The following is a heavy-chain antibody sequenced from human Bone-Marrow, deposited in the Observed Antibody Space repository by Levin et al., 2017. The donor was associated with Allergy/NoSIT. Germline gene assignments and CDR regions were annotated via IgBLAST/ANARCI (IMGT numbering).Heavy chain of an antibody. D-gene: IGHD2-15*01. J-gene: IGHJ4*02. V-gene: IGHV3-9*01. CDR3: VKDTRAAPPDYFDY. Sequence: GGSLRLSCAASGFTFDDYAMHWVRQGPGKGLEWVSGISWNSVNLAYADSVKGRFTISRDNAKNSIYLQMNSLRPEATALYYCVKDTRAAPPDYFDYWGQGTLVTVSS. CDR2: ISWNSVNL. CDR1: GFTFDDYA.